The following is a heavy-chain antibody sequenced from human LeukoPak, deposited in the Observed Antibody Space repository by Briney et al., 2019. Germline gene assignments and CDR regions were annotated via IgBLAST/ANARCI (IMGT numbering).Heavy chain of an antibody. J-gene: IGHJ4*02. V-gene: IGHV1-3*01. Sequence: ASVTVSFTASGYTFTIYAMHWVRQAPGQRLEWMGWINDGNGNKKYSQKFQGRVTITRDTSASTAYVELSSLRSEDTAVYYCARGVGYGDYGGYWGQGTLVTVSS. CDR3: ARGVGYGDYGGY. CDR2: INDGNGNK. D-gene: IGHD4-17*01. CDR1: GYTFTIYA.